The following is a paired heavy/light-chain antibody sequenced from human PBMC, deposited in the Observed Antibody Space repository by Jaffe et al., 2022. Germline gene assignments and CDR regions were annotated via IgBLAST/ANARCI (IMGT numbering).Light chain of an antibody. J-gene: IGLJ1*01. Sequence: QSVLTQPPSASGTPGQRVTISCSGSSSNIGSNYVYWYQQLPGTAPKLLIYRNNQRPSGVPDRFSGSKSGTSASLAISGLRSEDEADYYCAAWDDSLSGLYVFGTGTKVTVL. CDR3: AAWDDSLSGLYV. CDR2: RNN. V-gene: IGLV1-47*01. CDR1: SSNIGSNY.
Heavy chain of an antibody. CDR3: ATDLTMVRGVITPGAFDI. CDR1: GYTFTDYY. D-gene: IGHD3-10*01. Sequence: EVQLVQSGAEVKKPGATVKISCKVSGYTFTDYYMHWVQQAPGKGLEWMGLVDPEDGETIYAEKFQGRVTITADTSTDTAYMELSSLRSEDTAVYYCATDLTMVRGVITPGAFDIWGQGTMVTVSS. CDR2: VDPEDGET. J-gene: IGHJ3*02. V-gene: IGHV1-69-2*01.